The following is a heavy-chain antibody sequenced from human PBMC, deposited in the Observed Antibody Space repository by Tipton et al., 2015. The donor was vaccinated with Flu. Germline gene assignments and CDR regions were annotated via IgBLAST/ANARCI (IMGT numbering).Heavy chain of an antibody. CDR2: LHYSGIT. D-gene: IGHD2/OR15-2a*01. V-gene: IGHV4-38-2*01. J-gene: IGHJ4*02. CDR1: GYSISSGYY. CDR3: ARADNSASYGWPYYFDF. Sequence: TLSLTCAVSGYSISSGYYWGWIRQPPGKGLQWIGTLHYSGITYYNPSLKSRVTISAETSKNHFSLKLSSVTAADTAMYYCARADNSASYGWPYYFDFWGQGTLVTVSS.